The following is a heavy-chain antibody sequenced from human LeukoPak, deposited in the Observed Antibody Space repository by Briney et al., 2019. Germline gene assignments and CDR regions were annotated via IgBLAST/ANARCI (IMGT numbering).Heavy chain of an antibody. CDR3: SRSFYSTSWYYFDL. CDR2: IKIGEGTT. CDR1: GYTFSDFG. V-gene: IGHV1-18*01. Sequence: WASVKVSCKASGYTFSDFGITWMRQAPGQGPEWVGWIKIGEGTTHSAQKFQDRVSMTRDRSSNTAFLELRSLRSDDTAVYFCSRSFYSTSWYYFDLWGQGTLVTVSS. D-gene: IGHD2-2*01. J-gene: IGHJ4*02.